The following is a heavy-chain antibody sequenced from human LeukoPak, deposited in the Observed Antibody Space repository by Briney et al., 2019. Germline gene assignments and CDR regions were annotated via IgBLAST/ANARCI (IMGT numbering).Heavy chain of an antibody. D-gene: IGHD3-9*01. CDR3: ARDGTLRYFDWLNLLDY. Sequence: GGSLRLSCAASGFTFSSYSMNWVRQAPGKGLEWVSSISSSSSYIYYADSVKGRFTISRDNAKNSLYLQMNSLRAEDTAVYYCARDGTLRYFDWLNLLDYWGQGTLVTVSS. V-gene: IGHV3-21*01. J-gene: IGHJ4*02. CDR1: GFTFSSYS. CDR2: ISSSSSYI.